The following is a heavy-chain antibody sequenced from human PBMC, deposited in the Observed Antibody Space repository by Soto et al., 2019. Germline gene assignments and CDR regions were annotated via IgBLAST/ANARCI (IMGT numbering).Heavy chain of an antibody. CDR2: ISYDGSNK. D-gene: IGHD1-26*01. CDR1: GFTFSSYG. V-gene: IGHV3-30*18. CDR3: AKVSRPRSGSYRYFDY. Sequence: GGSLRLSCAASGFTFSSYGMHWVRQAPGKGLEWVAVISYDGSNKYYADSVKGRFTISRDNSKNTLYLQMNSLRAEDTAVYYCAKVSRPRSGSYRYFDYWGQGTLVTVSS. J-gene: IGHJ4*02.